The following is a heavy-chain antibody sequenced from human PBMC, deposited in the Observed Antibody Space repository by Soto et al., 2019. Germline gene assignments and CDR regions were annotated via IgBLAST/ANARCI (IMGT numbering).Heavy chain of an antibody. CDR3: ARDFCGGDCSDDYYYYAMDV. Sequence: PSETLSLTCTVSGGSISSYYWSWIRQPAGKGLEWIGRIYTSGSTNYNPSLKSRVTISVDTSKNQFSLELSSVTAADTAVYYCARDFCGGDCSDDYYYYAMDVWGQGTTVTVSS. D-gene: IGHD2-21*02. CDR2: IYTSGST. CDR1: GGSISSYY. V-gene: IGHV4-4*07. J-gene: IGHJ6*02.